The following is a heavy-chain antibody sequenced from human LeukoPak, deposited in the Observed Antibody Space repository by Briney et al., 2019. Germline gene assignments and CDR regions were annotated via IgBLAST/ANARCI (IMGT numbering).Heavy chain of an antibody. CDR3: ARDKVGYTYGYVRAHYGMDV. CDR2: IYSGGST. CDR1: GFNVSNNY. Sequence: GGSLRLSCVASGFNVSNNYMSWVRQAPGKGLEWVSVIYSGGSTNYADSVKGRFIISRDNSESTLFLQMNSLRAEDTAVYYCARDKVGYTYGYVRAHYGMDVWGQGTTVIVSS. D-gene: IGHD5-18*01. J-gene: IGHJ6*02. V-gene: IGHV3-66*01.